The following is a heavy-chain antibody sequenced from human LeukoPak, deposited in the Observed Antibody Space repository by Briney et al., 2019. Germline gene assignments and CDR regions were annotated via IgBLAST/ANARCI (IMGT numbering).Heavy chain of an antibody. CDR1: GFTFSSYA. J-gene: IGHJ4*02. D-gene: IGHD3-16*01. Sequence: GGSLRLSCAASGFTFSSYAMSWVRQAPGKGLEWVPAISGSGGSTYYADSVKGRFTISRDNSKNTLYLQMNSLRAEDTAVYYCARHLGITSRDPGYWGQGTLVTVSS. CDR2: ISGSGGST. V-gene: IGHV3-23*01. CDR3: ARHLGITSRDPGY.